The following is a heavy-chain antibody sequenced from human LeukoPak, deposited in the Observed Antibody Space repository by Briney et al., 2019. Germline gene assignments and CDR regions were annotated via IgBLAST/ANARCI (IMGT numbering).Heavy chain of an antibody. Sequence: SETLSLTCTVSGVSISSYYWSWIRQPAGKGLEWIGRIYTSGSTNYNPSLKSRVTMSVDTSKNQFSLKLSSVTAADTAVYYCARGFTVTEAFDIWGQGTMVTVSS. CDR1: GVSISSYY. D-gene: IGHD4-17*01. J-gene: IGHJ3*02. V-gene: IGHV4-4*07. CDR3: ARGFTVTEAFDI. CDR2: IYTSGST.